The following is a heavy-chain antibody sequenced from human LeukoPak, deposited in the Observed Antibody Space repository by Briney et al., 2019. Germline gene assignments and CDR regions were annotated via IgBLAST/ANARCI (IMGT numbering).Heavy chain of an antibody. Sequence: PSETLSLTCTVSGGSISSSSYYWGWIRQPPGKGLEWIGSIYYSGSTYYNPSLKSRVTISVDTSKNQFSLKLSSVTAADTAVYYCARQTIAAAVNFDYWGQGTLVTVSS. CDR2: IYYSGST. V-gene: IGHV4-39*01. CDR3: ARQTIAAAVNFDY. D-gene: IGHD6-13*01. CDR1: GGSISSSSYY. J-gene: IGHJ4*02.